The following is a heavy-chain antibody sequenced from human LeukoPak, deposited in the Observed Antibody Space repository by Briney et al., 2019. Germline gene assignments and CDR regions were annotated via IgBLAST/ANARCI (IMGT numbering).Heavy chain of an antibody. J-gene: IGHJ4*02. Sequence: PSETLSLTCTVSGGSISSYYWSWIRQPPGKGLEWIGYISYSATTNYNPSLKSRVTIPIDTSKNQFSLKLSSVTAADTAVYYCARGYGEYSGYDYVYYFDYWGQGTLVTVSS. CDR2: ISYSATT. CDR1: GGSISSYY. D-gene: IGHD5-12*01. V-gene: IGHV4-59*12. CDR3: ARGYGEYSGYDYVYYFDY.